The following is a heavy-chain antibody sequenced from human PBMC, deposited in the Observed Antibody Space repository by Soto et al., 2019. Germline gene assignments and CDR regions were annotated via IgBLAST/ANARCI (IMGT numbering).Heavy chain of an antibody. CDR1: AGSLSTTNW. D-gene: IGHD3-10*01. CDR3: ATSSGSAYGLDV. J-gene: IGHJ6*02. V-gene: IGHV4-4*02. Sequence: SETLSLTCAVAAGSLSTTNWYVWVRQPPGMGLEWIGEIYHTGTTTYNPSLKSRVTMSVDTSKNQFSLRLSFVTAADTAVYYCATSSGSAYGLDVWGPGATVTVSS. CDR2: IYHTGTT.